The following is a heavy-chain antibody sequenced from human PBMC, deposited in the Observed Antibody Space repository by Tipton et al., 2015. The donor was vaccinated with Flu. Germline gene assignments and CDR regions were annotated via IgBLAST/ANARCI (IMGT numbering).Heavy chain of an antibody. J-gene: IGHJ5*02. D-gene: IGHD1/OR15-1a*01. CDR3: ARRSGTWNNAGFDP. CDR1: GDSMRSYY. V-gene: IGHV4-34*01. Sequence: TLSLTCTVSGDSMRSYYWSWIRQPPGEGLEWIGEINHSGTTHYKPSLKSRLTISVDASKNQFSLRLNSVTAADTAVYYCARRSGTWNNAGFDPWGQGTLVTVSS. CDR2: INHSGTT.